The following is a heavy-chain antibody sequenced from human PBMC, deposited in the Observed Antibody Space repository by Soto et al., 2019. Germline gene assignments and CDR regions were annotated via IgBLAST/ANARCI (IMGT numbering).Heavy chain of an antibody. V-gene: IGHV1-69*02. Sequence: QVQLVQSGAEVKKPGSSVKVSCKASGGTFSSYTISWVRQAPGQGLEWMGRIIPILGIANYAQKFQGRVTITADKSTSTAYMELSSLRSEDTAVYYCARAPVYYYYCIHVWGQGTTVTVSS. CDR2: IIPILGIA. J-gene: IGHJ6*02. CDR3: ARAPVYYYYCIHV. CDR1: GGTFSSYT.